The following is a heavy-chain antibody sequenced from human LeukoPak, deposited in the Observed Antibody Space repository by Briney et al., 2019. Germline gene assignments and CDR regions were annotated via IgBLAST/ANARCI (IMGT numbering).Heavy chain of an antibody. V-gene: IGHV3-21*04. J-gene: IGHJ3*02. CDR1: GFTFSSYS. D-gene: IGHD5-12*01. CDR3: ACSGYDLGAFDI. CDR2: ISSSSSYI. Sequence: TGGSLRLSCAASGFTFSSYSMNWVRQAPGKGLEWVSSISSSSSYIYYADSVKGRFTISRDNAKNSLYLQMNSLRAEDTAVYYCACSGYDLGAFDIWGQGTMVTVSS.